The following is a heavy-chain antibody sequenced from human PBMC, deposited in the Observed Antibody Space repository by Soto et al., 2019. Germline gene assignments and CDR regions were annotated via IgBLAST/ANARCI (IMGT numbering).Heavy chain of an antibody. Sequence: SETLSLTCTVSGDSIIAYSWSWVPQPPGKGLEWIGNIHYNGNTKYNPSLKSRVTMSVDTSKNQFSLKLISVTAADTAKYFCAREGNLGRWLQPLDFWGQGTLVTVS. D-gene: IGHD5-12*01. CDR2: IHYNGNT. CDR3: AREGNLGRWLQPLDF. CDR1: GDSIIAYS. V-gene: IGHV4-59*01. J-gene: IGHJ4*02.